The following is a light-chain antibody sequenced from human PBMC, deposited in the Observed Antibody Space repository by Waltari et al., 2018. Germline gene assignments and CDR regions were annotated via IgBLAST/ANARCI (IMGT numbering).Light chain of an antibody. J-gene: IGKJ5*01. CDR3: QQYDDLLPITT. Sequence: DIQMTQSPSSLSASVGDRVIITCQASHDIDNYLNWYQQKPGKAPRLLIYDASNLETGVPSRFSASGSGTHFTLTIRSLQPEDIATYYCQQYDDLLPITTFGQGTRLEIK. V-gene: IGKV1-33*01. CDR1: HDIDNY. CDR2: DAS.